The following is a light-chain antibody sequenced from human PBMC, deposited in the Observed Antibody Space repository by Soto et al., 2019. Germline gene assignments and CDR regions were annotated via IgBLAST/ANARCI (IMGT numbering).Light chain of an antibody. Sequence: QSALTQPPSVSGSPGQSVTISCTGTSSDIGSYNRVSWYQQPPGAAPKLMICEVNNRPSGVPERCSGSKSGNTASLTIFGLQAEDEADYYCSSFTTSDTYVFGTGTKLTVL. CDR3: SSFTTSDTYV. J-gene: IGLJ1*01. CDR2: EVN. CDR1: SSDIGSYNR. V-gene: IGLV2-18*02.